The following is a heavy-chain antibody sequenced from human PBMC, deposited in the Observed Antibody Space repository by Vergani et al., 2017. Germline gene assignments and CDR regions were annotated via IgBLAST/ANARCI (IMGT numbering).Heavy chain of an antibody. J-gene: IGHJ4*02. D-gene: IGHD6-19*01. CDR2: IYYSGLP. CDR3: ARQRPGSGWSPGDFDD. CDR1: ADSISSGSYY. Sequence: QLQLQQSGPGLVKPSETLFLTCTVSADSISSGSYYWGWIRQPPRKSLEWIGSIYYSGLPYYNPSLKSRVAISVDTSKNQFSLKVTSVTAADTAVYFCARQRPGSGWSPGDFDDWGQGILVTVSS. V-gene: IGHV4-39*01.